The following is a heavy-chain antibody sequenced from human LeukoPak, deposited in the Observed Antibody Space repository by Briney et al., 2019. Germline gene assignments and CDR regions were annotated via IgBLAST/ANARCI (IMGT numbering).Heavy chain of an antibody. J-gene: IGHJ4*02. V-gene: IGHV3-30-3*01. CDR3: ARDRATAGRDRGDFEY. D-gene: IGHD6-13*01. CDR2: ISYDGSNK. Sequence: GGSLRLSCAASGFTFSSYAMHWVRQAPGKGLEWVAVISYDGSNKYYADSVKGRFTISRDNSKNTLYLQMNSLRAEDTAVFYCARDRATAGRDRGDFEYWGQGTLVTVSS. CDR1: GFTFSSYA.